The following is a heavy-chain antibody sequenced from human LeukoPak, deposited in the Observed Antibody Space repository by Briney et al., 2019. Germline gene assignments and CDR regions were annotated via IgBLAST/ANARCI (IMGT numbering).Heavy chain of an antibody. V-gene: IGHV1-69*13. CDR2: IIPIFGTA. CDR3: ARGHTAMVTWSFDY. Sequence: SVKVSCKASGGTFSSYAISWVRQAPGQGLEWLGGIIPIFGTANYAQKFQGRVTITADESTSTAYMELSSLRSEDTAVYYCARGHTAMVTWSFDYWGQGTLVTVSS. D-gene: IGHD5-18*01. J-gene: IGHJ4*02. CDR1: GGTFSSYA.